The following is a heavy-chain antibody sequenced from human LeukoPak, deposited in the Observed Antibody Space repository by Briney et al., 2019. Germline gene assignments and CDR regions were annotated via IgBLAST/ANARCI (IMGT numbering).Heavy chain of an antibody. D-gene: IGHD3-3*01. CDR1: GGSISSYY. CDR3: ARGSITIFGVVSLYFDY. V-gene: IGHV4-4*07. Sequence: PSETLSLTCTVSGGSISSYYWSWIRQPAGKGLEWIGRIYTSGSTNYNPSLKSRVTISVDKSKNQFSLKLSPVTAADTAVYYCARGSITIFGVVSLYFDYWGQGTLVTVSS. J-gene: IGHJ4*02. CDR2: IYTSGST.